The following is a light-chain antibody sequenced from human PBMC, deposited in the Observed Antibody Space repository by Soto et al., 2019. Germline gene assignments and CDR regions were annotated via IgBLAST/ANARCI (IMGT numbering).Light chain of an antibody. V-gene: IGKV3-11*01. CDR1: QSVTSN. J-gene: IGKJ5*01. CDR2: DAS. CDR3: QQRET. Sequence: PGERAILSCRASQSVTSNLAWYQQKQGRAPRLLIYDASTRATGIPAKFSGSGSGTDFTLTISSLEPEDSAVYYCQQRETFGQGTRLEMK.